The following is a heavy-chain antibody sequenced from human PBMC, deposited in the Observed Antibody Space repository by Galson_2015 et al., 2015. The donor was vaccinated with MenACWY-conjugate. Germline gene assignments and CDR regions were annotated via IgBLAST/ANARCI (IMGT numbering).Heavy chain of an antibody. CDR1: GFPFSAYA. D-gene: IGHD1-1*01. Sequence: SLRLSCAASGFPFSAYAMSWVRQAPGKGLEWVSAISRSGDNTYYADSVKGRFTISRDNSKNTLFLQMNSLRAEDTALYYCAKEILLEPWGQGTLATVSS. CDR2: ISRSGDNT. V-gene: IGHV3-23*01. CDR3: AKEILLEP. J-gene: IGHJ4*02.